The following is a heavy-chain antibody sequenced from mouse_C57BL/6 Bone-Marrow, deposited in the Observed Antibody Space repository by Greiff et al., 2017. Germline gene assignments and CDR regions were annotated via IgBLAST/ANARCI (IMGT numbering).Heavy chain of an antibody. V-gene: IGHV1-26*01. CDR2: INPNNGGT. J-gene: IGHJ2*01. CDR1: GYTFTDYY. CDR3: AREWYYYYGSSSFDY. D-gene: IGHD1-1*01. Sequence: EVQLQQSGPELVKPGASVKISCKASGYTFTDYYMNWVKQSHGKSLEWIGDINPNNGGTSYNQKFKGKATLTVDKSSSTAYMELRSLTSEDSAVYYCAREWYYYYGSSSFDYWGQGTTLTVSS.